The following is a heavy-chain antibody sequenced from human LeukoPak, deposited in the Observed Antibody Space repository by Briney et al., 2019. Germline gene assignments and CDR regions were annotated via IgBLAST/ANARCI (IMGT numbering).Heavy chain of an antibody. J-gene: IGHJ4*02. CDR3: ARGYSGSYRVDY. Sequence: GGSLRLSCAASGFPFSSYWMLWVRHAPGKGVVWVSRISSDGSSTTYADSVKGRFTISRDNAKNTLYLQMNSLRGEDAAVYYCARGYSGSYRVDYWGQGTLVTVSS. D-gene: IGHD1-26*01. CDR2: ISSDGSST. V-gene: IGHV3-74*01. CDR1: GFPFSSYW.